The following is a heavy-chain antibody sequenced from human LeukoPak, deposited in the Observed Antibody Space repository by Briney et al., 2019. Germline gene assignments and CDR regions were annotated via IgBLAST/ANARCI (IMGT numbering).Heavy chain of an antibody. CDR3: ARGPREIFGLVIRYYFDY. J-gene: IGHJ4*02. CDR1: GYTFTGYY. Sequence: ASVKVSCKAPGYTFTGYYMQWVRPAPGQGLGWMVRIHHNNCGTNYAQKLQGRVTIPRDTSIKTAYMELSRLRSDDTAVYYCARGPREIFGLVIRYYFDYWGQGTLVTVSS. CDR2: IHHNNCGT. D-gene: IGHD3-3*01. V-gene: IGHV1-2*06.